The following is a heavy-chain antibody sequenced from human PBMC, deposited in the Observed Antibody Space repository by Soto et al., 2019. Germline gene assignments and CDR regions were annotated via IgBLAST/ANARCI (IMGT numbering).Heavy chain of an antibody. D-gene: IGHD3-3*01. CDR3: ARDGPPTTTGVGPVDTMAV. CDR2: INPSGGRT. V-gene: IGHV1-46*01. CDR1: GYTFTSNQ. Sequence: QMQLVQSGAEVKKPGASVKVSCQASGYTFTSNQMHWVRQAPGQGLEWMGMINPSGGRTTYAQRFQGRVMMTRDTSTSTSYMELSSLRSEDTAMYYCARDGPPTTTGVGPVDTMAVWGQGTTVTVS. J-gene: IGHJ6*02.